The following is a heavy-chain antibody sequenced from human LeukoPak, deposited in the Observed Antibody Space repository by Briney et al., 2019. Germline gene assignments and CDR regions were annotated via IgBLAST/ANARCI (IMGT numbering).Heavy chain of an antibody. J-gene: IGHJ4*02. CDR3: ARAYLGYCSGGSCYGDGGY. CDR2: ISSSGSTI. D-gene: IGHD2-15*01. CDR1: GFTFSDYY. Sequence: PGGSLRLSCAASGFTFSDYYMSWIRQAPGKGLEWVSYISSSGSTIYYADSVKGRFTISRDNSKNTLYLQMNSLRAEDTAVYYCARAYLGYCSGGSCYGDGGYWGQGTLVTVSS. V-gene: IGHV3-11*04.